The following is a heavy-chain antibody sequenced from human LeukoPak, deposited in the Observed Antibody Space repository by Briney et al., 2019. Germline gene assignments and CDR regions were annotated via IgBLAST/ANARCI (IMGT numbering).Heavy chain of an antibody. CDR2: IRSHGNYQ. V-gene: IGHV3-30*02. D-gene: IGHD4-11*01. CDR1: GFTFNNYG. CDR3: AKDRNYNFPYYPDS. J-gene: IGHJ5*01. Sequence: PGGSLRLSCATSGFTFNNYGMHWVRQAPGKGLEWLAFIRSHGNYQYYADSVKGRFTVFRDNSKSALSLQMNSLSAEDTAVYYCAKDRNYNFPYYPDSWGQGILFTVSA.